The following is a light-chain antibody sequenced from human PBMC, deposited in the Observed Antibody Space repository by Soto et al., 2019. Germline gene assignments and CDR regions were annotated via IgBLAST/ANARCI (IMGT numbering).Light chain of an antibody. CDR2: ANT. V-gene: IGLV1-40*01. J-gene: IGLJ3*02. CDR1: SSNIGAGYD. CDR3: QSYDSSLKNSV. Sequence: QSALTQSPPVSGAPGQRGTISCTGSSSNIGAGYDVHWYQPFPGTAPKLLIYANTNRPSGVPDRFSGSKSGTSASLAITGLQPEDEADYYCQSYDSSLKNSVFGGGTKLTVL.